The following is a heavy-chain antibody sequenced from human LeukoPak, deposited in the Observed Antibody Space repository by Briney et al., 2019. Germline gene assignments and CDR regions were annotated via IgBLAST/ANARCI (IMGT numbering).Heavy chain of an antibody. CDR3: ARDRMGDCATTSCYLAF. Sequence: SVKVSRKASGYTFTAYYLHWVRQAPGQGLEWMGWMNPNSGDTNYAQKFQGRGTMTRDTSITTAYMELSGLTSDDTAMYYCARDRMGDCATTSCYLAFWGQGALVTVSS. D-gene: IGHD2-2*01. CDR1: GYTFTAYY. J-gene: IGHJ4*02. V-gene: IGHV1-2*02. CDR2: MNPNSGDT.